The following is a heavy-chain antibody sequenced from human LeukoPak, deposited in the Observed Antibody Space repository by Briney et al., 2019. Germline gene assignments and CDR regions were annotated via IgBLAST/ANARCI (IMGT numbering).Heavy chain of an antibody. CDR1: GGSINRYY. CDR3: ARGGYYGSGNDFRFDP. V-gene: IGHV4-59*01. Sequence: SETLSLTCTVSGGSINRYYWSCIRQPPGEGLECIGYIHYTGSTNYNPSLKSRVTISVDTSKSQFSLKLSSVTAADTAIYYCARGGYYGSGNDFRFDPWGQGTLVTVSS. CDR2: IHYTGST. J-gene: IGHJ5*02. D-gene: IGHD3-10*01.